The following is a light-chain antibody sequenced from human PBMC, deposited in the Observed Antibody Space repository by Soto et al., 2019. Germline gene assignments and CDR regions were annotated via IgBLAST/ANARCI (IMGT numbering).Light chain of an antibody. CDR1: QSVSSSS. Sequence: EIVLTQSPGTLSLSPGERATLSCRASQSVSSSSLAWYQQNPGQAPRLLIYGASGRVTGIPDRFSGSGSGTDFTLTISRLEPEDFAVYYCHQYASSPWTFGQGTKVEIK. CDR3: HQYASSPWT. J-gene: IGKJ1*01. V-gene: IGKV3-20*01. CDR2: GAS.